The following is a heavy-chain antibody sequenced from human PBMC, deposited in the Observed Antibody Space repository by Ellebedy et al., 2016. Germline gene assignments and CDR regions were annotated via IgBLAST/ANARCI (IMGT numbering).Heavy chain of an antibody. D-gene: IGHD1-26*01. CDR1: GFKFGNYA. V-gene: IGHV3-23*01. Sequence: GESLKISXTASGFKFGNYAMTWVRQAPGWGLEWVLTISGSGPGTYYADSVKGRFTISRDNSKNTVYLQMSSLRAEETAVYYCAKGRNSGSFYSVTHYYYYMDVWGKGTTVTVSS. CDR2: ISGSGPGT. J-gene: IGHJ6*03. CDR3: AKGRNSGSFYSVTHYYYYMDV.